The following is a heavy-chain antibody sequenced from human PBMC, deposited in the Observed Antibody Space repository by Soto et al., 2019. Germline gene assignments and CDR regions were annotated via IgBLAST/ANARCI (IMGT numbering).Heavy chain of an antibody. J-gene: IGHJ4*02. CDR3: ARLVDYGDRSLYYFDY. CDR1: GGTFSSYA. CDR2: IIPIFGTA. V-gene: IGHV1-69*13. D-gene: IGHD4-17*01. Sequence: SVKVSCKASGGTFSSYAISWVRQAPGQGLEWMGGIIPIFGTANYARKFQGRVTITADESTSTAYMELSSLRSEDTAVYYCARLVDYGDRSLYYFDYWGQGTLVTVSS.